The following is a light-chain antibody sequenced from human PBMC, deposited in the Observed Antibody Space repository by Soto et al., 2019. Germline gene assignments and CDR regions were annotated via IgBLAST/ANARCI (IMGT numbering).Light chain of an antibody. CDR3: QQYENRPT. J-gene: IGKJ5*01. CDR2: DAS. Sequence: IQMTQSPSSLSSSVGDRVTITCKASQNVNNYLSWYQQKPGRAPKLLIYDASNLEAGVPSRFRGSGSGTDFTFTISRLQPEDFATYYCQQYENRPTFGQGTRLENK. V-gene: IGKV1-33*01. CDR1: QNVNNY.